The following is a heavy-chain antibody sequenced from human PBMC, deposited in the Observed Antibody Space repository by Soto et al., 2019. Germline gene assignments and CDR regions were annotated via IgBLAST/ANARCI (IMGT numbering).Heavy chain of an antibody. V-gene: IGHV3-7*01. CDR1: GFTFSSYW. CDR2: IKQDGSEK. D-gene: IGHD1-7*01. J-gene: IGHJ4*02. Sequence: GGSLRLSCAASGFTFSSYWMSWVRQAPGKGLEWVANIKQDGSEKYYVDSVKGRFTISRDNAKNSLYLQMNSLRAEDTAVYYCARDYPPTNWNYVYWGQGTLVTRLL. CDR3: ARDYPPTNWNYVY.